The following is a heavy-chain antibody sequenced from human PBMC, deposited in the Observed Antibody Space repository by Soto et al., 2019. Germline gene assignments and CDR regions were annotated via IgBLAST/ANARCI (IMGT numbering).Heavy chain of an antibody. CDR2: IYPSVST. CDR3: GKDRDYDFWRAVKWFDL. D-gene: IGHD3-3*01. V-gene: IGHV4-31*03. Sequence: TLSLTCTVSVVSISSGDYFWTWIRQHPWKGLDLIGYIYPSVSTYYNPSLNSRVTISIDTSKNQFSLKLSSVTAADTAVDYCGKDRDYDFWRAVKWFDLCGQGALVTVFS. CDR1: VVSISSGDYF. J-gene: IGHJ5*02.